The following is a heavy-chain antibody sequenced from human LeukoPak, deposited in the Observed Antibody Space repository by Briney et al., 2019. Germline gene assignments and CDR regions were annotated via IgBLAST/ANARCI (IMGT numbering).Heavy chain of an antibody. CDR2: ISSSSSTI. V-gene: IGHV3-48*01. CDR3: ARVTTRKYGDYGGVFDY. D-gene: IGHD4-17*01. Sequence: GGSLRLSCAASGFTFSSYGMSWVRQAPGKGLEWVSYISSSSSTIYYADSVKGRFTISRDNAKNSLYLQMNSLRAEDAAVYYCARVTTRKYGDYGGVFDYWGQGTLVTVSS. CDR1: GFTFSSYG. J-gene: IGHJ4*02.